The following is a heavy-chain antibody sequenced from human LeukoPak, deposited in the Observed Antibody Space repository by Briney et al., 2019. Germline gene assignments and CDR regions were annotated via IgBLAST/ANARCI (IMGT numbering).Heavy chain of an antibody. CDR3: ATDLYYYDSSGYPEATAPVS. CDR2: FDPEDGET. V-gene: IGHV1-24*01. D-gene: IGHD3-22*01. CDR1: GYTLTELS. Sequence: ASVKVSCKVSGYTLTELSMHWVRQAPGKGLEWMGGFDPEDGETIYAQKFQGRVTMTEDTSTYTACMELSSLRSEDTAVYYCATDLYYYDSSGYPEATAPVSWGQGTLVTVSS. J-gene: IGHJ4*02.